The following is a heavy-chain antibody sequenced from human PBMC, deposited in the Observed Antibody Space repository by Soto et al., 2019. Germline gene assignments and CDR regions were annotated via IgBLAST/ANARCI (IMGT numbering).Heavy chain of an antibody. D-gene: IGHD5-18*01. J-gene: IGHJ4*02. CDR1: GFTFSAYN. CDR2: ISGDGAIT. CDR3: AKRFGYGSGQFEY. Sequence: GGSLRLSCAASGFTFSAYNMMWVRQAPGKGLEWVSLISGDGAITYYADSVKGRFAIFRDNSRNTLDLQLNSLRAEDTAVYYCAKRFGYGSGQFEYWGRGTLVTVSS. V-gene: IGHV3-23*01.